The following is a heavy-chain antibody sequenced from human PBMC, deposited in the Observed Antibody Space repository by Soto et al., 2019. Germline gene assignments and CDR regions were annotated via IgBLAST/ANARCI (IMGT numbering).Heavy chain of an antibody. D-gene: IGHD6-13*01. J-gene: IGHJ4*02. CDR1: GFTFSSYA. Sequence: GGSLRLSCAASGFTFSSYAMSWVRQAPGKGLEWVSAISGSGGSTYYTDSVKGRFTISRDNSKNTLYLQMNSLRAEDTAVYYCAKARNSSSHSPSGLGKRRPDYWGQGTLVTVSS. CDR2: ISGSGGST. CDR3: AKARNSSSHSPSGLGKRRPDY. V-gene: IGHV3-23*01.